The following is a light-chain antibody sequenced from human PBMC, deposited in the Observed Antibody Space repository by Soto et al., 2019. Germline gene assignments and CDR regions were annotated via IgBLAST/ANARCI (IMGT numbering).Light chain of an antibody. J-gene: IGKJ2*01. V-gene: IGKV1-5*01. Sequence: DIQMTQSPSTLSASVGDRVTITCRASQSISIGMAWYLQKPGKAPELLIYDASSLNSGVPSGFSGSGSGTEFTLTISRLQPDNFASYYCQQYHSYPYTFGQGTKLEIK. CDR1: QSISIG. CDR3: QQYHSYPYT. CDR2: DAS.